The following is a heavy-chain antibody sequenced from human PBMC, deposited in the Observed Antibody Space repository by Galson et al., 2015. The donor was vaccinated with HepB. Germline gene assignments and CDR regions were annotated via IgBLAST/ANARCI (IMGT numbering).Heavy chain of an antibody. CDR2: IKQDGSEK. D-gene: IGHD6-13*01. V-gene: IGHV3-7*03. Sequence: SLRLSCAASGFTFSSYWMSWVRQAPGKGLEWVANIKQDGSEKYYVDSVKGRFTISRDNAKNSLYLQMNSLRAEDTAVYYCAREGNSRRDAFDLWGQGTMVTVSS. CDR3: AREGNSRRDAFDL. J-gene: IGHJ3*01. CDR1: GFTFSSYW.